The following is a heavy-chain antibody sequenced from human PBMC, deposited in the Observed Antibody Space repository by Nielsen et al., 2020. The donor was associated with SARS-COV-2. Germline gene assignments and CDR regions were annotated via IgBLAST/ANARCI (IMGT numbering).Heavy chain of an antibody. J-gene: IGHJ4*02. CDR1: GYTFTSYG. V-gene: IGHV1-18*01. CDR3: ARTTYYYGSSGLASFDY. Sequence: ASVKVSCKASGYTFTSYGISWVRQAPGQGLEWMGWISAYNGNTNYAQKLQGRVTMTTDTSTSTAYMELRSLRSDDTAVYYCARTTYYYGSSGLASFDYWGQGTLVTVSS. CDR2: ISAYNGNT. D-gene: IGHD3-22*01.